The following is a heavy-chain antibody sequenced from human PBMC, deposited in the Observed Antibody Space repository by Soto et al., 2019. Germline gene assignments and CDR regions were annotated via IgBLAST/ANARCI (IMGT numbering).Heavy chain of an antibody. J-gene: IGHJ4*02. CDR1: GFTFNSHG. V-gene: IGHV3-30-3*01. CDR2: ISFDASNK. CDR3: GRGRGSSDWLIIDY. D-gene: IGHD6-19*01. Sequence: QVQLVESGGGVVQPGRSLRLSCAASGFTFNSHGIHWVRQAPGKGLEWVAVISFDASNKYYADSVKGRFTISRDNSKNTLYLQMNSLRPEDTAVYYCGRGRGSSDWLIIDYWGQGTLVTVSS.